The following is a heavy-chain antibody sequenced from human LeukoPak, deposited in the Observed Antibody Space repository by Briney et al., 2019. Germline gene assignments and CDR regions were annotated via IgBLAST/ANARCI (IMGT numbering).Heavy chain of an antibody. CDR1: GFTFSSYA. CDR2: ISYDGSNK. CDR3: ARQTYDSSGLDAFDI. J-gene: IGHJ3*02. Sequence: PGGSLRLSCAASGFTFSSYAMHWVRQAPGKGLEWVAVISYDGSNKYYADSVKGRFTISRDNSKNTLYLQMDSLRAEDTAVYYCARQTYDSSGLDAFDIWGQGTMVTVSS. D-gene: IGHD3-22*01. V-gene: IGHV3-30*01.